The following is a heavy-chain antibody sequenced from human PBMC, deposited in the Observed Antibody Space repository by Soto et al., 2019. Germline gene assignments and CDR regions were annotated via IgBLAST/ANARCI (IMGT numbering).Heavy chain of an antibody. Sequence: QVQLQESGPGLVKPSQTLSLTCTVSGGSISSGGYYWTWIRQHPGKGLEWIGYIYYSGSPYYNPFPQTRINITGTTAKNQFILELSFATTPGPAVLSSAENGFPWGQGNLVTVSS. V-gene: IGHV4-31*08. CDR2: IYYSGSP. D-gene: IGHD2-8*01. CDR3: AENGFP. CDR1: GGSISSGGYY. J-gene: IGHJ5*01.